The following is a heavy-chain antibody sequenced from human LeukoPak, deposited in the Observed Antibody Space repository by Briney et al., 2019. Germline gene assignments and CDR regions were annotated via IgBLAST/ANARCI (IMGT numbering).Heavy chain of an antibody. CDR1: GFTFSSYS. J-gene: IGHJ4*02. V-gene: IGHV3-23*01. CDR2: ISGSGGST. D-gene: IGHD3-9*01. CDR3: AKEGVLRYFDWLLSHFDY. Sequence: GGSLRLSCAASGFTFSSYSMNWVRQAPGKGLEWVSAISGSGGSTYYADSVKGRFTISRDNSKNTLYLQMNSLRAEDTAVYYCAKEGVLRYFDWLLSHFDYWGQGTLVTVS.